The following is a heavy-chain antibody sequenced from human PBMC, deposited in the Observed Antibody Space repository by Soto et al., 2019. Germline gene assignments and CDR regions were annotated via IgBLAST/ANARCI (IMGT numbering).Heavy chain of an antibody. CDR1: GFTFSSYW. J-gene: IGHJ4*02. CDR3: ARELEIVLMVYAPAYGY. V-gene: IGHV3-74*01. CDR2: INSDGSST. Sequence: EVQLVESGGGLVQPGGSLRLSCAASGFTFSSYWMHWVRQAPGKGLVWVSRINSDGSSTSYADSVKGRFTISRDNAKNTLYLQMNSLRAEDTAVYYCARELEIVLMVYAPAYGYWGQGTLVTVSS. D-gene: IGHD2-8*01.